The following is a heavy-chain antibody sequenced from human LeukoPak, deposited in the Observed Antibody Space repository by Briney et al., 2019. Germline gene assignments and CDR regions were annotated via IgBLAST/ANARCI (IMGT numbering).Heavy chain of an antibody. V-gene: IGHV3-30*18. Sequence: GGSLRLSCAASGFTFSSYGMHWVRQAPGKGLEWVAVISYDGSIKYYADSVKGRFTISRDNSKNTLYLQMNSLRAEDTAVYYCAKGDPYYGMDVWGKGTTVTVSS. J-gene: IGHJ6*04. CDR1: GFTFSSYG. CDR3: AKGDPYYGMDV. CDR2: ISYDGSIK.